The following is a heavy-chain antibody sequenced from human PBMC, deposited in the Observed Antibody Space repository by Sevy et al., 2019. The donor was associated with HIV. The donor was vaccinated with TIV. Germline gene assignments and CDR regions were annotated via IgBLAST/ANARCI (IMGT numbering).Heavy chain of an antibody. CDR2: IKQDMSEK. J-gene: IGHJ4*02. CDR3: ARAQQVTMLVVIGGLYFDF. Sequence: GGSLRLSCGGSGFTFSSYWMTWVRQAPGKGLEWVANIKQDMSEKYYADSVKGRFTISRDNARNSLYLQMESLRAEDTTVYYCARAQQVTMLVVIGGLYFDFWGQGTLVTVSS. CDR1: GFTFSSYW. D-gene: IGHD3-22*01. V-gene: IGHV3-7*01.